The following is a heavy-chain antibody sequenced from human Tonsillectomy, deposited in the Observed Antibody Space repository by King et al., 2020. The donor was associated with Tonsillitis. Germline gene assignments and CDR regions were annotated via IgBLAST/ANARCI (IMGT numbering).Heavy chain of an antibody. CDR2: ISSTSTYT. D-gene: IGHD6-13*01. Sequence: VQLVESGGGLVKPGGSLRLSCAASGFTFSDYYMSWIRQAPGKGLEWVSYISSTSTYTNYADSVRGRFTISRDNAKNSLYLQMNSLRAEDTAVYYCARVNFGSISLDAFDIWGQGTMVTVSS. CDR1: GFTFSDYY. J-gene: IGHJ3*02. CDR3: ARVNFGSISLDAFDI. V-gene: IGHV3-11*05.